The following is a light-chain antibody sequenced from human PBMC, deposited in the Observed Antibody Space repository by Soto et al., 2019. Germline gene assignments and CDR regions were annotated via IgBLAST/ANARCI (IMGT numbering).Light chain of an antibody. CDR1: QNIDIN. CDR2: GAS. V-gene: IGKV3D-15*01. CDR3: QHYNNWPPT. Sequence: ETVMTQSPATLFVSPGERATLSCRASQNIDINLAWYQQKPGRAPRLLIHGASTRATGIPARFSGSGSGTEFTLTLSSLQSEDLAVYYCQHYNNWPPTLGQVTNVDIK. J-gene: IGKJ1*01.